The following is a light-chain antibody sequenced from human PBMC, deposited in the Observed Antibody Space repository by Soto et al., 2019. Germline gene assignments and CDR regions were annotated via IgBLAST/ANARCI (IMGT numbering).Light chain of an antibody. V-gene: IGKV1-5*01. CDR3: QQYNSYTWT. J-gene: IGKJ1*01. CDR2: DAS. CDR1: QSISSW. Sequence: DIQMTQSPSTLSASVGDRVTITCRASQSISSWLAWYQQKPGKAPKLLIYDASSLESGVPSRFSSSGSATEFTLTISSLQPDDFATYYCQQYNSYTWTLGQGTKVDIK.